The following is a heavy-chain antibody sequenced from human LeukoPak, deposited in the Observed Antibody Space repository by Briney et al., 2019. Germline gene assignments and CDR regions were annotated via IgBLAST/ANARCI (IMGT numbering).Heavy chain of an antibody. CDR3: ARDLRSYWELHY. J-gene: IGHJ4*02. Sequence: ASVKVSCKASGYTFTSYYMHWVRQAPGQGLEWMGIINPSGGSTSYAQKFQGRVTMTRDTSMSTVYMELSSLRSEDTAVYYCARDLRSYWELHYWGQGTLVTVSS. CDR1: GYTFTSYY. V-gene: IGHV1-46*01. CDR2: INPSGGST. D-gene: IGHD1-26*01.